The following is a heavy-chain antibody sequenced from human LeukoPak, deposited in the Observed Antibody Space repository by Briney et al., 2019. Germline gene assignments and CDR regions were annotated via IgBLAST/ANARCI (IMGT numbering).Heavy chain of an antibody. Sequence: GGSLRLSCAASGFTFSTYSMDWVRQAPGKGLEWVSSISSSSSYIYYADSVKGRFTISRDNAKNSLYLQMNSLRAEDTAVYYCARETGSAVGSTDFDYWGQGTLVTVSS. V-gene: IGHV3-21*01. CDR1: GFTFSTYS. D-gene: IGHD4-17*01. CDR2: ISSSSSYI. CDR3: ARETGSAVGSTDFDY. J-gene: IGHJ4*02.